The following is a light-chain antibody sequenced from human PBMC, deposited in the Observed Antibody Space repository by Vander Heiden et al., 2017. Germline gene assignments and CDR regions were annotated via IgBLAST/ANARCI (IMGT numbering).Light chain of an antibody. CDR1: QSLLHSDGKTY. V-gene: IGKV2D-29*01. J-gene: IGKJ4*01. CDR3: MENIQLPVT. Sequence: DVVLTQTPLPLSVTPGQPASMSCKSSQSLLHSDGKTYLYWYLQKAGQPPHLLIYGVYNRFPGVPDRFSGSGSGTDFTLKISRVEAEDVGVYYCMENIQLPVTFGGGTKLEIK. CDR2: GVY.